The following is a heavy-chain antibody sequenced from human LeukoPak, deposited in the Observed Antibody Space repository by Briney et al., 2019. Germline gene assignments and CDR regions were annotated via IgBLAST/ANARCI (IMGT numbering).Heavy chain of an antibody. V-gene: IGHV3-48*02. CDR1: GFTFSSYN. CDR3: ARYGSYPEAFDY. CDR2: IRCSGNTI. D-gene: IGHD1-26*01. Sequence: GGSLRLSCAASGFTFSSYNMNWVRQAPGKGLEWVSYIRCSGNTIYYADSVKGRFTISRDNAKNSVYLQMNSLRDEDTAVYYCARYGSYPEAFDYWGQGTLVTVSS. J-gene: IGHJ4*02.